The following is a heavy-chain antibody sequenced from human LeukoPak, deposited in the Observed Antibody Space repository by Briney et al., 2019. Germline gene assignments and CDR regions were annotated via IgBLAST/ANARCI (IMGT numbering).Heavy chain of an antibody. CDR2: TSGSGGST. J-gene: IGHJ4*02. Sequence: PGGSLRLSCAASGFTFSSYAMSWVRQAPGKGLEWVSATSGSGGSTYYADSVKGRFTISRDNSKNTLYLQMNSLRAEDTAVYYCAKDFSYRLWCNGDYWGQGTLVTVSS. V-gene: IGHV3-23*01. D-gene: IGHD2-8*01. CDR3: AKDFSYRLWCNGDY. CDR1: GFTFSSYA.